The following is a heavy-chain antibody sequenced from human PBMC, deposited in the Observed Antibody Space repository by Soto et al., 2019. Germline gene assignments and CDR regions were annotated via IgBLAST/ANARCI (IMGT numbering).Heavy chain of an antibody. CDR2: IIPIFGTA. Sequence: SVKVSCKASGGTFSSYAISWVRQAPGQGLEWMGGIIPIFGTANYAQKFQGRVTITADKSTSTAYMELSSLRSEDTAVYYCAKYSSSRTYYYYGMDVWGQGTTVTVSS. J-gene: IGHJ6*02. V-gene: IGHV1-69*06. CDR1: GGTFSSYA. D-gene: IGHD6-6*01. CDR3: AKYSSSRTYYYYGMDV.